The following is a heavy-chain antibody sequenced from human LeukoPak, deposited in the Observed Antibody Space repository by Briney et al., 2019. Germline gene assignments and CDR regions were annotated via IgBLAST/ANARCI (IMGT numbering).Heavy chain of an antibody. CDR3: ARDIVVVPAAAMDV. J-gene: IGHJ6*03. CDR1: GFTFSSYG. V-gene: IGHV3-33*01. CDR2: IWYDGSNK. D-gene: IGHD2-2*01. Sequence: GRSLRLSCAASGFTFSSYGMHWVRQAPGKGLEWVAVIWYDGSNKYYADSVKGRFTISRDNAKNSLYLQMNSLRAEDTAVYYCARDIVVVPAAAMDVRGKGTTVTVSS.